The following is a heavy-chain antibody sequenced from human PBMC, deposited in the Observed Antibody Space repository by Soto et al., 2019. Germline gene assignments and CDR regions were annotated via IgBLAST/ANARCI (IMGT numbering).Heavy chain of an antibody. J-gene: IGHJ3*02. CDR2: IFYFGST. D-gene: IGHD1-1*01. Sequence: PSETLSLTCTVSGGSISSYYWSWFRQPPGKGLEWIGYIFYFGSTNYNPSLKSRVTLSIDTSKNQLSLKLSSVTAADTAVYYCARGYEFDIWGQGTMVTVSS. V-gene: IGHV4-59*01. CDR3: ARGYEFDI. CDR1: GGSISSYY.